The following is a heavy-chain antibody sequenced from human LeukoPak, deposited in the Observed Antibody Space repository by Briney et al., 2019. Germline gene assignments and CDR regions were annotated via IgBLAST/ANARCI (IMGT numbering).Heavy chain of an antibody. V-gene: IGHV4-31*03. J-gene: IGHJ4*02. CDR3: ARGAFSPQYGRGYSFGY. Sequence: SETLSLTCTVSGGSISSGDYYWSWIRQHPGKGLEWNGYIYYSGSTYYNPSLKSRVTISVDTSKNQFSLKLSSVTAADTAVYYCARGAFSPQYGRGYSFGYWGQGTLVTVPS. D-gene: IGHD5-18*01. CDR2: IYYSGST. CDR1: GGSISSGDYY.